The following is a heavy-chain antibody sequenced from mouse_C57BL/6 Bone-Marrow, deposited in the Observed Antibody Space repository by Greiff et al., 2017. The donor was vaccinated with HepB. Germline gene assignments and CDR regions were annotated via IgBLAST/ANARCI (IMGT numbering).Heavy chain of an antibody. Sequence: EVKLMESGPELVKPGASVKISCKASGYSFTGYYMNWVKQSPEKSLEWIGEINPSTGGTTYNQKFKAKATLTVDKSSSTAYMQLKSLTSEDSAVYYCARSLLLLRWAWFAYWGQGTLVTVSA. CDR1: GYSFTGYY. V-gene: IGHV1-42*01. D-gene: IGHD1-1*01. CDR2: INPSTGGT. J-gene: IGHJ3*01. CDR3: ARSLLLLRWAWFAY.